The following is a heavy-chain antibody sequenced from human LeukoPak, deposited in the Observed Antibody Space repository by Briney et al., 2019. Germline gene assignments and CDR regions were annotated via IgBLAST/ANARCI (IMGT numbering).Heavy chain of an antibody. Sequence: ASVKVSCKASGYTFTGYYMHWVRQAPGQGLEWMGWINPNSGGTNYAQKFQGRVTMTRDTSISTAYMELSRLRSDDTAVYCCERDEGIAAASSWFDPWGQGTLVTVSS. J-gene: IGHJ5*02. CDR1: GYTFTGYY. D-gene: IGHD6-13*01. V-gene: IGHV1-2*02. CDR2: INPNSGGT. CDR3: ERDEGIAAASSWFDP.